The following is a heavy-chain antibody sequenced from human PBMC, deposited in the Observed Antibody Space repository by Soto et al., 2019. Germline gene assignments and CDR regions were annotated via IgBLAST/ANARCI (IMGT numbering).Heavy chain of an antibody. V-gene: IGHV3-23*01. CDR1: GFTFSSYA. Sequence: PGGPLRHSCAASGFTFSSYAMSWVRQAPGKGLEWVSAISGSGGSTYYADSVKGRFTISRDNSKNTLYLQMNSLRAEDTAVYYCAREIVVVVAATYYFDYWGQGTLVTVSS. CDR3: AREIVVVVAATYYFDY. CDR2: ISGSGGST. J-gene: IGHJ4*02. D-gene: IGHD2-15*01.